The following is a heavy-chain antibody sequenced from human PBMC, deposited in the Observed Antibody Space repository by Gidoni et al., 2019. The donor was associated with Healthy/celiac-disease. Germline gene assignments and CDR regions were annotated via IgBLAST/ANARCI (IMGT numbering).Heavy chain of an antibody. CDR3: ARGASGSLIDY. J-gene: IGHJ4*02. CDR2: IYHSGST. Sequence: QVQLQESGPGLVKPSETLSLPCTVSGYSISSAYSWGWIRQPPGKGLEWIGSIYHSGSTYYNPSLKSRVTISVDTSKNQFALKLSSVTAADTAVYYCARGASGSLIDYWGQGTLVTVSS. D-gene: IGHD1-26*01. V-gene: IGHV4-38-2*02. CDR1: GYSISSAYS.